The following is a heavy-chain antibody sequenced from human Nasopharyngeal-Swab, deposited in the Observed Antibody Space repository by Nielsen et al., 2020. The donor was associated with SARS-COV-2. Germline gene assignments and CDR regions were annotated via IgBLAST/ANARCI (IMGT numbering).Heavy chain of an antibody. J-gene: IGHJ4*02. CDR1: GGSFSGYC. CDR2: INHSGST. D-gene: IGHD4-23*01. Sequence: SETLSLTCAVYGGSFSGYCWSWIRQPPGKGLEWIGEINHSGSTNYNPSLKSRVTISVDTSKNQFSLKLSSVTAADTAVYYCARGRSEDYGGDRFDYWGQGTLVTVSS. CDR3: ARGRSEDYGGDRFDY. V-gene: IGHV4-34*01.